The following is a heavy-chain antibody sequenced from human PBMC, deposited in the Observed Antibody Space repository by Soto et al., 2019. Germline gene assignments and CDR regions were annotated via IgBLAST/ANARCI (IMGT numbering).Heavy chain of an antibody. J-gene: IGHJ6*02. CDR2: IYYSGST. D-gene: IGHD2-15*01. V-gene: IGHV4-59*01. CDR3: ARDSPVLLSLGYSPGAYYGMDV. Sequence: PSETLSLTCTVSGGSISSYYWSWIRQPPGKGLEWIGYIYYSGSTNYNPSLKSRVTISVDTSKNQFSRKLSSVTAADTAVYYCARDSPVLLSLGYSPGAYYGMDVWGQGTTVTVSS. CDR1: GGSISSYY.